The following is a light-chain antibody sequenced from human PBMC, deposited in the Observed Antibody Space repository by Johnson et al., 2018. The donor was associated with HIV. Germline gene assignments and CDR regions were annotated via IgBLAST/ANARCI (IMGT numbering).Light chain of an antibody. CDR2: DNN. J-gene: IGLJ1*01. V-gene: IGLV1-51*01. CDR3: GPWDSILGAFV. Sequence: QSVLTQPPSVSAAPGQKVTISCSGSSSNIGNNYVSWYQQLPGTAPKLHIYDNNKRPSRIPDRFSGSKSGTSATLGTTRLPTGDQADYYCGPWDSILGAFVFGTGTKLTVL. CDR1: SSNIGNNY.